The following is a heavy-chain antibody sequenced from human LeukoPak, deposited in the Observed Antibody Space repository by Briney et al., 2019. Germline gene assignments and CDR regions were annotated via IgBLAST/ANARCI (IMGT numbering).Heavy chain of an antibody. CDR2: INPSGSST. CDR3: ARDLGSPEWYFDL. J-gene: IGHJ2*01. V-gene: IGHV1-46*01. CDR1: GYTFTSYY. Sequence: ASVKVSCKASGYTFTSYYMHWVRQAPGQGLEWMGIINPSGSSTSYAQKFQGRVTMTRDTSTSTVYMEPSSLRSEDTAVYYCARDLGSPEWYFDLWGRGTLVTVSS. D-gene: IGHD2-15*01.